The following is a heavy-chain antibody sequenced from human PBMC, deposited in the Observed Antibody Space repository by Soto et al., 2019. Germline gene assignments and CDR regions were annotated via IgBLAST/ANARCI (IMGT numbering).Heavy chain of an antibody. CDR3: ARVGPFNKEEGVYYYGMDV. V-gene: IGHV3-7*01. J-gene: IGHJ6*02. CDR1: GFTVSSYW. CDR2: IKQDGSEK. Sequence: XGSLRLAFAASGFTVSSYWMSWVRQAPGKGLEWVANIKQDGSEKYYVDSVKGRFTISRDNAKNSLYLQMNSLRAEDTAVYYCARVGPFNKEEGVYYYGMDVWGQGTTVTVSS.